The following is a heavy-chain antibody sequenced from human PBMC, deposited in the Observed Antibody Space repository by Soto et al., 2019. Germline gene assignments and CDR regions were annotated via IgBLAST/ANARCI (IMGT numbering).Heavy chain of an antibody. Sequence: SETLSLTCTVSGGSISSVDYYWSWIRQPPGKGLEWIGYIYYSGSTYYNPSLKSRVTISVDTSKNQFSLKLSSVTAADTAVYYCARARGARYFDYWGQGTLVTVS. CDR2: IYYSGST. V-gene: IGHV4-30-4*01. D-gene: IGHD2-15*01. J-gene: IGHJ4*02. CDR3: ARARGARYFDY. CDR1: GGSISSVDYY.